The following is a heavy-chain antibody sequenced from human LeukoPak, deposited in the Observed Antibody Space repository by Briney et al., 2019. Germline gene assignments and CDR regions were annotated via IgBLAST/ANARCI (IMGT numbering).Heavy chain of an antibody. V-gene: IGHV3-15*07. CDR2: IKSKTDGGTT. CDR1: GFTFSNAW. CDR3: TTDRCCSGGSCYSF. J-gene: IGHJ4*02. Sequence: PRGSLRLSCAASGFTFSNAWMNWVRQAPGKGLEWVGRIKSKTDGGTTDYAAPVKGRFTISRDDSKNTLYLQMNSLKTEDTAVYYCTTDRCCSGGSCYSFWGQGTLVTVSS. D-gene: IGHD2-15*01.